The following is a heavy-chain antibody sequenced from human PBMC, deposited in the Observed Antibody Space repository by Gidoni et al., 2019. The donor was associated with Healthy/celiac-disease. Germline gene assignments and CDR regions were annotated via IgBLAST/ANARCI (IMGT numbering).Heavy chain of an antibody. Sequence: EVQLLESGGGLVQPGTSLRLSGAASGITFRRYAMTWVRQAPGKGLEWVSAISGSGGTTYYADSVKGRFTISRDNSKNTLYLQMNSLRAEDTAIYYCAKDRSSVTIDAFDIWGQGTMVTVSS. V-gene: IGHV3-23*01. CDR1: GITFRRYA. CDR3: AKDRSSVTIDAFDI. D-gene: IGHD4-17*01. J-gene: IGHJ3*02. CDR2: ISGSGGTT.